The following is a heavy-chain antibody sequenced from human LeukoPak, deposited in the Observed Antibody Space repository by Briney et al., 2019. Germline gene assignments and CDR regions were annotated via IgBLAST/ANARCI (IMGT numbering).Heavy chain of an antibody. V-gene: IGHV1-69*06. J-gene: IGHJ5*02. Sequence: ASVKVSCKASGGTFSSYAISWVRQAPGQGLEWMGGIIPIFGTANYAQKFQGRVTITADKSTSTAYMELSSLRSEDTAVYYCARTGNYGPSQSWFDPWGQGTLVTVSS. CDR2: IIPIFGTA. CDR3: ARTGNYGPSQSWFDP. D-gene: IGHD1-7*01. CDR1: GGTFSSYA.